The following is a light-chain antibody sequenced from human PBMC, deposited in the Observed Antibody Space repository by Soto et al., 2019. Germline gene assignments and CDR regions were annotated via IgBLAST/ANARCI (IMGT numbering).Light chain of an antibody. Sequence: EIVLTQSPGTLSLSPGERVTLSCRASQTVDRNYLAWYRQKPGQAPRLLIYRASTRATGIPDRFSGSGSGTDFTLTIRRMETEDFAVYYCQQYGASPLTFGGGTKVDIK. CDR1: QTVDRNY. V-gene: IGKV3-20*01. J-gene: IGKJ4*01. CDR2: RAS. CDR3: QQYGASPLT.